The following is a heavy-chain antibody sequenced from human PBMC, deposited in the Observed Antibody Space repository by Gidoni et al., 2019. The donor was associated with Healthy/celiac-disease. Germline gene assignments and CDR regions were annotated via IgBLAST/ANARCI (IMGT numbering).Heavy chain of an antibody. V-gene: IGHV3-49*03. J-gene: IGHJ5*02. CDR2: IRSKAYGGTT. Sequence: EVQLVASGGGLVQPGRSLRLSCTASGFTFGDYAMSWFRQAPGKGMEWVGFIRSKAYGGTTEYAASVKGRFTISRDDSKSIAYLQMNSLKTEDTAVYYCTRALSCSSTSCYLVDEGAWGQGTLVTVSS. CDR3: TRALSCSSTSCYLVDEGA. CDR1: GFTFGDYA. D-gene: IGHD2-2*01.